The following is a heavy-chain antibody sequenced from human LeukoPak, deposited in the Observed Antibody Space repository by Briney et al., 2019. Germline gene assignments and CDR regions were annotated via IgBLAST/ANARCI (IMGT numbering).Heavy chain of an antibody. CDR1: GGSISSYY. D-gene: IGHD3-9*01. Sequence: SETLSLTCTVSGGSISSYYWSWIRQPPGKGLEWIGYIYYSGSTNYNPSLKSRVTISVDTSKNQFSLKLSSVTAADTAVYYCASYDILPGYRFDIWGQGTMVTVSS. CDR3: ASYDILPGYRFDI. V-gene: IGHV4-59*01. J-gene: IGHJ3*02. CDR2: IYYSGST.